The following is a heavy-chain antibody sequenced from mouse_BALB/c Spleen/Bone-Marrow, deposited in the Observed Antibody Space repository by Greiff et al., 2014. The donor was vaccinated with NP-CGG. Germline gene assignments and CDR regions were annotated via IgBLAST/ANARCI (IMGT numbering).Heavy chain of an antibody. CDR3: TRAGATVPFDY. J-gene: IGHJ2*01. V-gene: IGHV1-69*02. D-gene: IGHD1-1*01. CDR2: IYPSDSYT. CDR1: GYTFTSYW. Sequence: VQLQQSGAELVRPGASVKLSCKASGYTFTSYWINWVKQRPGQGLEWIGNIYPSDSYTNYNQKFKDKATLTVDKSSSTAYMQLSSPTPEDSAVYYCTRAGATVPFDYWGQGTTLTVSS.